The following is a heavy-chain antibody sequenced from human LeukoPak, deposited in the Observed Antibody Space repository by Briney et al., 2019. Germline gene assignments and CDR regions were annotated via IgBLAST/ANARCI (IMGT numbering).Heavy chain of an antibody. CDR2: IYYSGST. V-gene: IGHV4-59*01. J-gene: IGHJ6*02. Sequence: SETLSLTCTVSGGSISSYYWSWIRQPPGKGLEWIGYIYYSGSTNYNPSLKSRVTISVDTSKNQFSLKLSSVTAADTAVYYCARGTVTYGMDVWGQGTTVTVSS. CDR1: GGSISSYY. D-gene: IGHD4-17*01. CDR3: ARGTVTYGMDV.